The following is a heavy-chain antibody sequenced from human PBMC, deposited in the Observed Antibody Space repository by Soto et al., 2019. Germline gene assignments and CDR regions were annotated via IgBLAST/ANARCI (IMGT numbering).Heavy chain of an antibody. CDR3: ARDGCSSTSCPGQNWFDP. D-gene: IGHD2-2*01. CDR2: VFGSGGA. J-gene: IGHJ5*02. CDR1: GFTFSTYV. Sequence: GGSLRLSCAASGFTFSTYVMHWVRQAPGKGLEWVSDVFGSGGANYADSVKGRFTISRDNAKNSLYLQMNSLRAEDTAVYYCARDGCSSTSCPGQNWFDPWGQGTLVTVSS. V-gene: IGHV3-21*01.